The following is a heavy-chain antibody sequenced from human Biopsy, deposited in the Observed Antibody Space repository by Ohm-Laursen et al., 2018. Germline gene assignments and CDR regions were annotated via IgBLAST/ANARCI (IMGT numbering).Heavy chain of an antibody. J-gene: IGHJ6*02. V-gene: IGHV2-70*11. CDR1: GFSLSARGMC. Sequence: PTQTLTLTGSFSGFSLSARGMCVSWIRQAPGKALEWLARVDWDDYKDYSASLQTKLSISKDTSNDQVVLTVNNVDPADTATYYCACTPILIVSAGLVYRHRRHLQGMDVWGQGIAVTVS. CDR2: VDWDDYK. CDR3: ACTPILIVSAGLVYRHRRHLQGMDV. D-gene: IGHD6-13*01.